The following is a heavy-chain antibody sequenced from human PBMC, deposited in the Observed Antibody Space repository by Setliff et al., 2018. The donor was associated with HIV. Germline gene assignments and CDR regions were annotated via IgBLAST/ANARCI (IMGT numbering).Heavy chain of an antibody. CDR1: GGTFSSHA. D-gene: IGHD4-17*01. Sequence: SVKVSCKAAGGTFSSHAINWVRQAPGQGLEWMGGIIPIVDKTNYAQKFQGRVAITADRSTITAHMELSSLRSEDTAVYYCAREPDYGIRDAFDIWGQGTMVTVSS. J-gene: IGHJ3*02. CDR2: IIPIVDKT. V-gene: IGHV1-69*10. CDR3: AREPDYGIRDAFDI.